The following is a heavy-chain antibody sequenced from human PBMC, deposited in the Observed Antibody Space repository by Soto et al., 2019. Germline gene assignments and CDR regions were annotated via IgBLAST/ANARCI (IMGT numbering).Heavy chain of an antibody. CDR3: ARETRYSSSWYNWFDP. J-gene: IGHJ5*02. CDR1: GYTFTSYS. CDR2: INAGNGNT. D-gene: IGHD6-13*01. V-gene: IGHV1-3*01. Sequence: ASVKVSCKASGYTFTSYSMHWVRQAPGQRLEWMGWINAGNGNTKYSQKFQGRVTITRDTSASTAYMELSSLRSEDTAVYYCARETRYSSSWYNWFDPWGQGTLVTVSS.